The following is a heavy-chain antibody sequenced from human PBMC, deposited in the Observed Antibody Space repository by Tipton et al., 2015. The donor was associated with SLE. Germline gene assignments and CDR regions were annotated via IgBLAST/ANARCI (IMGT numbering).Heavy chain of an antibody. CDR1: GGSISSYY. CDR2: IYYSGST. CDR3: ARRVRGGWYDY. Sequence: GLVKPSETPSLTCTVSGGSISSYYWSWIRQPPGKGLEWIGYIYYSGSTKSNPSLKSRVTISVDTSKNQFSLKLCSVTAADTAVYYCARRVRGGWYDYWGQGTLVTVSS. V-gene: IGHV4-59*01. D-gene: IGHD6-19*01. J-gene: IGHJ4*02.